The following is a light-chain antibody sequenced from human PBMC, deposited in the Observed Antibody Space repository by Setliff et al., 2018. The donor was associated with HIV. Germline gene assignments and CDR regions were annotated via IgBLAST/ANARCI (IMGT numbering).Light chain of an antibody. V-gene: IGLV7-46*01. J-gene: IGLJ3*02. CDR3: MLLYPGVWG. CDR1: TGAVTSGHR. Sequence: QAVVTQEPSLTVSPGGTVTLTCASSTGAVTSGHRPYWLQQKPGQAPRTVIYEITNKHSTTPARFSGSLLGGKSVLTLSGAQPEDEVEYFCMLLYPGVWGFGGGTKSPS. CDR2: EIT.